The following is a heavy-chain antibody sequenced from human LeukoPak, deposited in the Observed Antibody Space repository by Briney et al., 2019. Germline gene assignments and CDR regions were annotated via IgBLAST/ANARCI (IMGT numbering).Heavy chain of an antibody. Sequence: RASLTPSCADSGFTFSSYAMRWVRQAPGKGLQWVSAISGDGVSAFYADSVKGRFTISRDNSKNTLYLQMNSLRAEDTAVYYCARGSGYYFDYWGQGTLVTVSS. CDR3: ARGSGYYFDY. V-gene: IGHV3-23*01. CDR1: GFTFSSYA. J-gene: IGHJ4*02. CDR2: ISGDGVSA. D-gene: IGHD6-19*01.